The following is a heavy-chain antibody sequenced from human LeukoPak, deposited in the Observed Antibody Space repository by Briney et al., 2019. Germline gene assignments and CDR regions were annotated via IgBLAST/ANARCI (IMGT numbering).Heavy chain of an antibody. CDR2: IKGSGGST. CDR1: GFTFSSYA. Sequence: PGGSLRLSCAASGFTFSSYAISWVRQAPGKGLEWVSSIKGSGGSTYYADSVKGRFTISRDNSKNTLYLQMNSLRADDTAVYYCAKSVSGYLEYFQHWGQGTLVTVSS. CDR3: AKSVSGYLEYFQH. V-gene: IGHV3-23*01. J-gene: IGHJ1*01. D-gene: IGHD5-12*01.